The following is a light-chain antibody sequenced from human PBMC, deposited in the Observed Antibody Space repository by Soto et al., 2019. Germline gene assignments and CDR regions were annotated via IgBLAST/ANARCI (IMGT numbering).Light chain of an antibody. Sequence: EIVLTQSPATLSLSPGERATLSCRASQTFSSHLAWYQQKPGQAPRLLIYDASKRATGIPARFSGRGSGTDFTLTISSLEPEDFAVYYCQQRSNWPPVITFGQATRLEIK. J-gene: IGKJ5*01. CDR3: QQRSNWPPVIT. V-gene: IGKV3-11*01. CDR2: DAS. CDR1: QTFSSH.